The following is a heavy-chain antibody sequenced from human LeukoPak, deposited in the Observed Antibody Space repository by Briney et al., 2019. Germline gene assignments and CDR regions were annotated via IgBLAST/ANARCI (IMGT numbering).Heavy chain of an antibody. CDR1: GGSFSGYY. J-gene: IGHJ6*03. CDR2: INHSGST. CDR3: ARRDRSNYYYYTDV. D-gene: IGHD5-24*01. V-gene: IGHV4-34*01. Sequence: SETLSLTCAVYGGSFSGYYWRWIRQPPGKGLEWIGEINHSGSTNYNPSLKSRVTISVDTSKNQFSLKLSSVTAADTAVYYCARRDRSNYYYYTDVWGKGTTVTVSS.